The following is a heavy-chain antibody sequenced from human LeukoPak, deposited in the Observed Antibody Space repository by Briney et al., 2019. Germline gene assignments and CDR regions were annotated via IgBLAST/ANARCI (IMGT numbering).Heavy chain of an antibody. Sequence: SETLSLTCTVSGGSISSHYWSWIRQPPGKGLGWIGYIYYSGSTNYNPSLKSRVTISVDTSKNQFSLKLSSVTAADTSVYYCARTSSLAAAIYYYMDVWGKGTTVTVSS. CDR2: IYYSGST. CDR1: GGSISSHY. CDR3: ARTSSLAAAIYYYMDV. J-gene: IGHJ6*03. V-gene: IGHV4-59*11. D-gene: IGHD6-13*01.